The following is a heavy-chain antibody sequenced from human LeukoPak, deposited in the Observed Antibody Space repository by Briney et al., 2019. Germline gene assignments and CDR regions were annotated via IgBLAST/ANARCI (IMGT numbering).Heavy chain of an antibody. Sequence: PGGSLRLSCAASGFTFSSYSMNWVRQAPGKGLEWVGRSITKTDGGTTDYAAPVKGRFTISSDDSKNTLYLQMNSLKIEDTAVYYCTTLDLNADYYYYFMDVWGKGTTVTVSS. D-gene: IGHD2-8*01. J-gene: IGHJ6*03. CDR1: GFTFSSYS. CDR3: TTLDLNADYYYYFMDV. CDR2: SITKTDGGTT. V-gene: IGHV3-15*01.